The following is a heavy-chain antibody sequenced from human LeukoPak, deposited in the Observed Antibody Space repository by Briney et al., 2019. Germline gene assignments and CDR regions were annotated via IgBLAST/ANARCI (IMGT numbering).Heavy chain of an antibody. J-gene: IGHJ6*03. V-gene: IGHV3-23*01. CDR1: GFTFSSYA. Sequence: GGTLRLSCAASGFTFSSYAMSWVRQAPGKGLEWVSAISGSGGSTYYADSVKGRFTISRDNSKNTLYLQMNSLRAEDTAVYYCASVWFGEMRYDMDVWGKGTTVTVSS. CDR2: ISGSGGST. D-gene: IGHD3-10*01. CDR3: ASVWFGEMRYDMDV.